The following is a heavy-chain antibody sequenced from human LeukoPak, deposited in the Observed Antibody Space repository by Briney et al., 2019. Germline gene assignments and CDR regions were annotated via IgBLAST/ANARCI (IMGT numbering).Heavy chain of an antibody. CDR1: GFTFTNAW. V-gene: IGHV3-15*05. Sequence: PGGSLRLSCAASGFTFTNAWMSWVRQAPGKGLEWVGRIKSKTDGGTTDYAAPVKGRFTISRDDSKNTLYLQMNSLRAEDTALYYCAKDILAGTGSDGMDVWGQGTTVTVSS. D-gene: IGHD6-19*01. CDR3: AKDILAGTGSDGMDV. CDR2: IKSKTDGGTT. J-gene: IGHJ6*02.